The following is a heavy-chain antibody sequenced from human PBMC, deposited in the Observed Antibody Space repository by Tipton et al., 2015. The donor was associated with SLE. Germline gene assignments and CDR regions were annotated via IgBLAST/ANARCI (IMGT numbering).Heavy chain of an antibody. V-gene: IGHV3-11*04. CDR1: GFTFSDYY. D-gene: IGHD3-10*01. J-gene: IGHJ4*02. CDR3: ARDCSPWLGDYFDS. Sequence: SLRLSCAASGFTFSDYYMSWIRQAPGKGLEWISYIDNGGDTVYYADSVKGRFTISRDNTKNSVYLQLNSLTAEDTAVYYCARDCSPWLGDYFDSWGQGTLVTVSS. CDR2: IDNGGDTV.